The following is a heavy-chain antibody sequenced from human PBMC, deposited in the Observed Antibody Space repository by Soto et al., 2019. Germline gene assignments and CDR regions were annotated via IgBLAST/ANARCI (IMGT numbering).Heavy chain of an antibody. J-gene: IGHJ4*02. V-gene: IGHV3-23*01. CDR1: SFTFGNTG. CDR2: IQEXGVNK. Sequence: XXSLRHSCATSSFTFGNTGMAWVHKATVRGLEWVXSIQEXGVNKHYAESGXGRFAISXXKSRKTVFPQLNSPRAEDTAIYYCAGQLWNTGYWGKGTLVTV. D-gene: IGHD1-1*01. CDR3: AGQLWNTGY.